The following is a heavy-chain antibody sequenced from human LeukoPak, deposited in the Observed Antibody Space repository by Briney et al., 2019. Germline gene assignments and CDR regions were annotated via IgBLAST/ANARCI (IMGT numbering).Heavy chain of an antibody. CDR1: GFTFSSYG. V-gene: IGHV3-30*18. CDR3: AKDLEQWHRYYFDY. Sequence: PGGSLRLSCAASGFTFSSYGMHGVRQAPGKGLEWVAVISYDGSNKYYADSVKGRFTISRDNSKNTLYLQMNSLRAEDTAVYYCAKDLEQWHRYYFDYWGQGTLVTVSS. D-gene: IGHD6-19*01. J-gene: IGHJ4*02. CDR2: ISYDGSNK.